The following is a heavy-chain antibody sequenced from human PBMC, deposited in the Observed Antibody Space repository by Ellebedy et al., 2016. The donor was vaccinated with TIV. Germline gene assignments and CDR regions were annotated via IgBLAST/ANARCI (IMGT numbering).Heavy chain of an antibody. CDR2: IYPGDSDA. CDR3: ARHELGSNAAFDY. Sequence: GGSLRLXXKASAYSFATHWIVWVRQTPGKGLEWMGIIYPGDSDARYSPSFQGQVTISVDKSINTAYLQWSSLKASDTAMYYCARHELGSNAAFDYWGQGTLVTVSS. CDR1: AYSFATHW. J-gene: IGHJ4*02. D-gene: IGHD7-27*01. V-gene: IGHV5-51*01.